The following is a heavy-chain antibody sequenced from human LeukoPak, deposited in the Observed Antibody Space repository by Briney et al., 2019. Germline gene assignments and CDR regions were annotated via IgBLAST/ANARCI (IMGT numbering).Heavy chain of an antibody. V-gene: IGHV4-31*03. D-gene: IGHD3-22*01. J-gene: IGHJ4*02. CDR1: GGSISSGGYY. CDR2: IYYSGNT. CDR3: ARINYYDSSGIDY. Sequence: PSETLSLTCTASGGSISSGGYYWSWIRQHPGKGLEWIGYIYYSGNTYYNPSLKSRVTISVDTSKNQFSLKLSSVTAADTAVYYCARINYYDSSGIDYWGQGTLVTVSS.